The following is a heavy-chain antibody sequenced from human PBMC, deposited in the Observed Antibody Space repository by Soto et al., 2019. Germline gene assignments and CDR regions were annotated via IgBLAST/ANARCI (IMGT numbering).Heavy chain of an antibody. CDR3: ARYYYDSSGYYPL. D-gene: IGHD3-22*01. V-gene: IGHV3-33*01. Sequence: QVQLVESGGGVVQPGRSLRLSCAASGFTFSSYGMHWVRQAPGKGLEWVAVIWSDGSNKYYADSVQGRFTISRDNSKNTLYLQMNSLRAEDTAVDYWARYYYDSSGYYPLWGQGTLVTVSS. CDR1: GFTFSSYG. J-gene: IGHJ4*02. CDR2: IWSDGSNK.